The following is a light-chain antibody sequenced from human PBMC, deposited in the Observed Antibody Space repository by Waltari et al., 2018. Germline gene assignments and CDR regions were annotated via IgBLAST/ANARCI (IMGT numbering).Light chain of an antibody. V-gene: IGKV4-1*01. Sequence: DIVMTQSPDSLAVSLGERATINCKSSQSVLYSSNNRNYLTWYQQKPGQPPKLLIYWASTPESGVPDRFSGSGSGTDFTLTISSLQAEDVAVYYCQQYYSTPTFGQGTKVEIK. J-gene: IGKJ1*01. CDR1: QSVLYSSNNRNY. CDR3: QQYYSTPT. CDR2: WAS.